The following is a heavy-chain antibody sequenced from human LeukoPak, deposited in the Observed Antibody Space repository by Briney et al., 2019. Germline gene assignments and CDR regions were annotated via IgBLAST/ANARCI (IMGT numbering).Heavy chain of an antibody. D-gene: IGHD5-24*01. CDR3: EKEGRWLQSLYYYYYYMDV. CDR2: IWYDGSNK. Sequence: PGRSLRLSCAASGFTFSSYGMHWVRQAPGKGLEWVAVIWYDGSNKYYADSVKGRFTISRDKSKNTLYLQMNSLRAEDTAVYYCEKEGRWLQSLYYYYYYMDVWGKRTTVTISS. V-gene: IGHV3-33*03. J-gene: IGHJ6*03. CDR1: GFTFSSYG.